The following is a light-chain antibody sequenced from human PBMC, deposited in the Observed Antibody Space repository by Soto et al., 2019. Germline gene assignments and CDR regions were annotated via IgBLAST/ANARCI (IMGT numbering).Light chain of an antibody. V-gene: IGLV2-14*01. CDR1: SSDIGHYDY. J-gene: IGLJ1*01. Sequence: QSALTQPASVSGSPGQSITISCTGTSSDIGHYDYVSWYQQHPGKAPKLMIYDVTYRPSGVSNRYSGSKSGNSASLTISGLQAAGEADDYGCSLTTSHTSVFGSGTKLTVL. CDR3: CSLTTSHTSV. CDR2: DVT.